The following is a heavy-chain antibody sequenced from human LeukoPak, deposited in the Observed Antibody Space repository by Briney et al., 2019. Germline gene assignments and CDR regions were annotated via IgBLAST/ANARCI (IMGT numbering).Heavy chain of an antibody. CDR3: TRGSYDVLTGRSTLGEY. J-gene: IGHJ4*02. CDR1: GGSITGSSYY. D-gene: IGHD3-9*01. Sequence: SETLSLTCTISGGSITGSSYYWGWIRQSPGKGLEWIGNIYYSGSTYYNSSLKSRVTISIDTSKNHFSLRLTSVAASDTAVYFCTRGSYDVLTGRSTLGEYWGQGTLVAVSS. V-gene: IGHV4-39*02. CDR2: IYYSGST.